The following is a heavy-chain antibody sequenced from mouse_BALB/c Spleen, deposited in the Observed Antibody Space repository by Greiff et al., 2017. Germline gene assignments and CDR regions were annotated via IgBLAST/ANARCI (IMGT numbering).Heavy chain of an antibody. Sequence: EVKLMESGGGLVQPGGSLRLSCATSGFTFTDYYMSWVRQPPGKALEWLGFIRNKANGYTTEYSASVKGRFTISRDNSQSILYLQMNTLRAEDSATYYCARGSYGTQFAYWGQGTLVTVSA. J-gene: IGHJ3*01. V-gene: IGHV7-3*02. CDR2: IRNKANGYTT. CDR3: ARGSYGTQFAY. D-gene: IGHD1-1*01. CDR1: GFTFTDYY.